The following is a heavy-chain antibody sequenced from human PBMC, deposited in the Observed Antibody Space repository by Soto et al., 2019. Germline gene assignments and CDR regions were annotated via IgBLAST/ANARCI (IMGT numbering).Heavy chain of an antibody. D-gene: IGHD6-19*01. V-gene: IGHV1-18*01. J-gene: IGHJ6*03. CDR2: ISAYNGDT. CDR1: GYSFTNYG. Sequence: QDQLVQSGGEVKKPGASVKVSCKASGYSFTNYGITWVRQAPGQGFEWMGWISAYNGDTNYAQKLQGRVTMTTDASTSTAYLELSSLISDDTAVYYCARDRGVAPPVAGNTHYYYYMDVWGKGTTVTVSS. CDR3: ARDRGVAPPVAGNTHYYYYMDV.